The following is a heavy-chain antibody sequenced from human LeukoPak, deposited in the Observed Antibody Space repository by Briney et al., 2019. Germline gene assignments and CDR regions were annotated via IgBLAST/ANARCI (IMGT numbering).Heavy chain of an antibody. J-gene: IGHJ4*02. D-gene: IGHD3-22*01. CDR2: INPNSGGT. V-gene: IGHV1-2*02. Sequence: ASVKVSCKASGYTFSGYFMHWVRQAPGQGLEWMGWINPNSGGTNYAQKFHGRVTMTRDTSISTAYMELSRMRSDDTAVYYCASPYYYDSSGSLHYWGQGTLVTVSS. CDR1: GYTFSGYF. CDR3: ASPYYYDSSGSLHY.